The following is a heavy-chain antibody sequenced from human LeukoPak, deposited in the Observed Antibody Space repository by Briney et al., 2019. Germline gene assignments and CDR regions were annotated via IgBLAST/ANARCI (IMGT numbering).Heavy chain of an antibody. J-gene: IGHJ6*02. CDR1: GFTFSSYG. CDR2: ISYDGSNK. Sequence: GRSLRLSCAASGFTFSSYGMHWVRQAPGKGLEWVAVISYDGSNKYYADSVKGRFTISRDNSKNTLYLQMNSLRAEDTAVYYCAKDQGDIVVVVAAALAQGGMDVWGQGTTVTVSS. V-gene: IGHV3-30*18. CDR3: AKDQGDIVVVVAAALAQGGMDV. D-gene: IGHD2-15*01.